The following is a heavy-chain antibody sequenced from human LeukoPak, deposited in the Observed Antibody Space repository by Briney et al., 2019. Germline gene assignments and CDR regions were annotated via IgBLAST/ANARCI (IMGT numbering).Heavy chain of an antibody. CDR2: ISVYNGNT. CDR3: ARGGGGYYGSGSYLIDH. CDR1: GYSFRNYG. D-gene: IGHD3-10*01. Sequence: VASVKVCCKASGYSFRNYGISWVRQAPGQGLEYMGWISVYNGNTNYAQRLQGRVTMTADTSTSTVYMELRSLRSDDTAVYYCARGGGGYYGSGSYLIDHWGQGTLVTVSS. V-gene: IGHV1-18*01. J-gene: IGHJ4*02.